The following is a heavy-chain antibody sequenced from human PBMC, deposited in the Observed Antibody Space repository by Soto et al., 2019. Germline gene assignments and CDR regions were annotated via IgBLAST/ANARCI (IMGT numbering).Heavy chain of an antibody. CDR1: GFTFSNYA. J-gene: IGHJ6*02. D-gene: IGHD2-2*02. CDR3: AREGCRSTSCYSQYFYYNGMDV. Sequence: PGGSLRLSCAASGFTFSNYAVHWVRQAPGKGLEWVAVISYDGRNKYYADSVKGRFTISRDNSKNTLYLQMNSLRAEDTAVYYCAREGCRSTSCYSQYFYYNGMDVWGQGTTVTVSS. CDR2: ISYDGRNK. V-gene: IGHV3-30*04.